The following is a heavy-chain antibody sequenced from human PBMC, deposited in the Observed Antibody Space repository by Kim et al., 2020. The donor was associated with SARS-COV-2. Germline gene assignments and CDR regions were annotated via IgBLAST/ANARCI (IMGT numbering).Heavy chain of an antibody. J-gene: IGHJ6*02. Sequence: IYNADSGKGRFTISRDNAKNSLYLQMNSLRAEDTAVYYCARMGYAAGMDVWGQGTTVTVSS. CDR2: I. CDR3: ARMGYAAGMDV. V-gene: IGHV3-48*01. D-gene: IGHD2-15*01.